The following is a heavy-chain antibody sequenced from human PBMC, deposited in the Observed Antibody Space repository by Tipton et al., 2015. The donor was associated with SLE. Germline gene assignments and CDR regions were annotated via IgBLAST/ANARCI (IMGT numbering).Heavy chain of an antibody. CDR2: IYYSGST. D-gene: IGHD2-21*02. Sequence: TLSLTCAVYGGSFSGYYWSWIRQPPGKGLEWIGYIYYSGSTNYNPSLKSRVTISVGTSTSTVYMELSSLRSEDTAVYYCARGFTKGDSLVFDPWGQGTLVTVSS. CDR3: ARGFTKGDSLVFDP. CDR1: GGSFSGYY. V-gene: IGHV4-59*03. J-gene: IGHJ5*02.